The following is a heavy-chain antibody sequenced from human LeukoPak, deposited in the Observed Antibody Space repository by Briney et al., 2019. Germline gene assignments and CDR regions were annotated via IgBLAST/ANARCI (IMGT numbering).Heavy chain of an antibody. D-gene: IGHD1-26*01. CDR2: ISSSSRDI. CDR3: VREAAATLFDY. Sequence: TGGSLTLSCAASGFTFSSYPMNWVRQAPGKGLEWVAAISSSSRDIFYTDSVKGRFSISRDNTQNSLSLQMNSLRAEDTAVYYCVREAAATLFDYWGQGTLVTVSS. V-gene: IGHV3-21*01. J-gene: IGHJ4*02. CDR1: GFTFSSYP.